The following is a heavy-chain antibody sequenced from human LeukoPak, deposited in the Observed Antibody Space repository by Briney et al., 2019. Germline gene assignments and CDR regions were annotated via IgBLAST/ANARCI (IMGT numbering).Heavy chain of an antibody. D-gene: IGHD3-22*01. CDR1: GGSIISYY. J-gene: IGHJ4*02. V-gene: IGHV4-59*01. Sequence: PSETLSLTCTVSGGSIISYYWSWIRQPPGKGLEWIGYVYHSGSTNYNPSLKSRVTISVDTSKNQFSLKLSSVTAADTAVYYCARERSGYSTYYFDYWGQGTLVTVSS. CDR3: ARERSGYSTYYFDY. CDR2: VYHSGST.